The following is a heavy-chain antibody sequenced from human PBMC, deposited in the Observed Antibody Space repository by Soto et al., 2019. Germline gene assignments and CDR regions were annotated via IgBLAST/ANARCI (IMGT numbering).Heavy chain of an antibody. CDR2: IIPIFGTA. V-gene: IGHV1-69*12. CDR1: GGTFSSYT. Sequence: QVQLVQSGAEVKKPGSSVTVSCKASGGTFSSYTISWVRQAPGQGLEWMGGIIPIFGTANYAQKFQGRVTITADECPSTADMELSSLRSEDTAVYYCARGNHRWLQLWYFDLWGRGTLVTVSS. CDR3: ARGNHRWLQLWYFDL. D-gene: IGHD5-12*01. J-gene: IGHJ2*01.